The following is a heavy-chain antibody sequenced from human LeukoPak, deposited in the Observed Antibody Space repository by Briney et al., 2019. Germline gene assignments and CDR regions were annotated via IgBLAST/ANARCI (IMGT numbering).Heavy chain of an antibody. D-gene: IGHD3-10*02. V-gene: IGHV3-21*01. J-gene: IGHJ6*04. CDR3: AELGITMIGGV. CDR1: GFTFSSYT. CDR2: ISSSSRDI. Sequence: GGSLSLSCAASGFTFSSYTMNWVRQAPGKGLEWVAAISSSSRDIFYADSVKGRFSISRDNTQNSLSLRMNSLRAEDTAVYYCAELGITMIGGVWGKGTTVTISS.